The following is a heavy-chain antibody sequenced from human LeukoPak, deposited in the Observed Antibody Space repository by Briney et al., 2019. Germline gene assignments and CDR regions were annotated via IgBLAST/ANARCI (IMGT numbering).Heavy chain of an antibody. D-gene: IGHD6-6*01. CDR1: GGSISSSNW. CDR3: ARKSQLARSLFDWFDP. J-gene: IGHJ5*02. CDR2: IYHSGST. Sequence: PSETLSLTCAVSGGSISSSNWWSWVRQPPGKGLEWIGEIYHSGSTNYNPSLKSRVTISVDKSKNQFSLKLSSVTAADTAVYYCARKSQLARSLFDWFDPWGQGTLVTVSS. V-gene: IGHV4-4*02.